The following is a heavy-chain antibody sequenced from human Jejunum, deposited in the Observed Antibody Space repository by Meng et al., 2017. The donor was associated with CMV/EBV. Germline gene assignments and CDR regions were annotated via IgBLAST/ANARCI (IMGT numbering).Heavy chain of an antibody. CDR2: IKQDGRGE. CDR1: GWTVRGHW. D-gene: IGHD2-21*01. Sequence: CAAAGWTVRGHWKTWVRQEPGKGQEGGATIKQDGRGEYCVDSVKGRFTISRDNAKNSLYLQMNSLRAEDTAVYYCARWVWSHFDYWGQGTRVTVSS. J-gene: IGHJ4*02. CDR3: ARWVWSHFDY. V-gene: IGHV3-7*01.